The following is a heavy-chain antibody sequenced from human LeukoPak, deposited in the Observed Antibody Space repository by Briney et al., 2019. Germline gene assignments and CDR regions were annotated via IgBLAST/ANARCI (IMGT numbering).Heavy chain of an antibody. J-gene: IGHJ3*01. D-gene: IGHD6-6*01. CDR2: INSVGSEG. CDR3: ARSSYSSSSSV. Sequence: GGSLRLSCAVSGFTFSGFWMSWSRQAPGKGLEWVASINSVGSEGYYADVVKGRFTISRDNAKNSLYLQINSLRAEDTAVYYCARSSYSSSSSVWGQGTMVTVSS. V-gene: IGHV3-7*03. CDR1: GFTFSGFW.